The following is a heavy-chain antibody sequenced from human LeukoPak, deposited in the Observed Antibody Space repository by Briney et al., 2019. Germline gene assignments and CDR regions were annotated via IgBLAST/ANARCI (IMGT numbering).Heavy chain of an antibody. CDR2: ISSSSTYI. J-gene: IGHJ4*02. D-gene: IGHD1-26*01. Sequence: GGSLRLSCAASGFTFSSYSMNWVRQAPGKGLEWVSSISSSSTYIYYADSVKGRFTISRDNAKNSLYLQMNSLRAEDTAVYYCAREEYSGSYYFDYWGQGTLVTVSS. V-gene: IGHV3-21*01. CDR3: AREEYSGSYYFDY. CDR1: GFTFSSYS.